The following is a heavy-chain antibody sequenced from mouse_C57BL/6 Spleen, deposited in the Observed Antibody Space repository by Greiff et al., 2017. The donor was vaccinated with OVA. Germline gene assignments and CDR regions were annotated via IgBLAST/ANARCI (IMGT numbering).Heavy chain of an antibody. CDR1: GYTFTSYW. CDR2: IDPSDSYT. V-gene: IGHV1-59*01. D-gene: IGHD3-2*02. Sequence: QVQLQQPGAELVRPGTSVKLSCKASGYTFTSYWMHWVKQRPGQGLEWIGVIDPSDSYTNYNQKFKGKATLTVDTSSSTAYMQLSSLTSEDSAVYYCAIQLRLRAMDYWGQGTSVTVSS. CDR3: AIQLRLRAMDY. J-gene: IGHJ4*01.